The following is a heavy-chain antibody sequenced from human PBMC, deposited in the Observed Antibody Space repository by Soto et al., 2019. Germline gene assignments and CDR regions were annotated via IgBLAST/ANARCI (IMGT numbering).Heavy chain of an antibody. Sequence: GGSLRLSGAASAFTFNNYAMSCVRQATGKGLEWVSGIGGSGRTIYYADSVKGRFTISRDNSNNTLFLQMNSLRAEDTAVYYCAKSRYSDSSGDFSDYWGQGTLVTVSS. D-gene: IGHD3-22*01. CDR2: IGGSGRTI. V-gene: IGHV3-23*01. CDR3: AKSRYSDSSGDFSDY. CDR1: AFTFNNYA. J-gene: IGHJ4*02.